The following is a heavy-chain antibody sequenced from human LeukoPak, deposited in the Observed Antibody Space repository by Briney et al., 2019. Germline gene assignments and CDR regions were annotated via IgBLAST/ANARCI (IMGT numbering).Heavy chain of an antibody. J-gene: IGHJ4*02. V-gene: IGHV3-48*03. CDR3: ARDVGWGLDY. Sequence: GGSLRLSCTASAFSFTTYEMNWVRQAPGKGLEWVSYISGSGSSIYYADSVKGRFTVSRDNAKNSLYLQMNSLRAEDTAVYYCARDVGWGLDYWGQGTLVTVSS. CDR2: ISGSGSSI. D-gene: IGHD1-26*01. CDR1: AFSFTTYE.